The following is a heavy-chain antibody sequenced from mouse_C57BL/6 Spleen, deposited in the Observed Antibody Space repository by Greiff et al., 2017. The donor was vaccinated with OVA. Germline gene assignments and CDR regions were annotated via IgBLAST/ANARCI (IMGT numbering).Heavy chain of an antibody. D-gene: IGHD6-2*01. Sequence: QVQLQQSGPELVKPGASVKLSCKASGYTFTSYGISWVKQRTGQGLEWIGEIYPRSGNTYYNEKFKGKATLTADKSSSTAYMELRSLTSEDSAVYFCARSMASLYYFDYWGQGTTLTVSS. CDR1: GYTFTSYG. CDR2: IYPRSGNT. V-gene: IGHV1-81*01. CDR3: ARSMASLYYFDY. J-gene: IGHJ2*01.